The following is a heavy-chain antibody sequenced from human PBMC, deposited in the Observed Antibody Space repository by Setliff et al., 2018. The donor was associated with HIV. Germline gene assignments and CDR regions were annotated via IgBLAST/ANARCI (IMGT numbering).Heavy chain of an antibody. D-gene: IGHD5-12*01. CDR2: NDPDKGET. Sequence: ASVKVSCKASGYTFTGYYMHWVRQAPGQGLEWMGWNDPDKGETGDAHNFQGRVIMTRNTSISTAYMELSSLISEDTAVYYCARGRDGYKPEPFDSWGQGTLVTVSS. CDR1: GYTFTGYY. J-gene: IGHJ4*02. CDR3: ARGRDGYKPEPFDS. V-gene: IGHV1-2*02.